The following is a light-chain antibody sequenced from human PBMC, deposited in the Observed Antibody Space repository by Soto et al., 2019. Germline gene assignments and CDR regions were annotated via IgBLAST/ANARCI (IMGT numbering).Light chain of an antibody. V-gene: IGLV2-14*03. CDR1: SRDIASYNY. J-gene: IGLJ1*01. Sequence: QSALTQPASVAGSPVHSITISCTGPSRDIASYNYVSWYQHHTVKAPKLMIYDASYRPSGVSNRFSASKSGNTASLTISGLQAEDEADYYCRSYTSSSTLYVFGTGTKVTVL. CDR3: RSYTSSSTLYV. CDR2: DAS.